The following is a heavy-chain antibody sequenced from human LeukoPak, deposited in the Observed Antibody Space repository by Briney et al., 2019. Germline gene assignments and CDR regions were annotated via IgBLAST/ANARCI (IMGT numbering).Heavy chain of an antibody. J-gene: IGHJ4*02. CDR3: ARSDIVATIPFDY. CDR2: IYYIGST. Sequence: PSETLSLTCTVSGGSISSSSYYWGWIRQPPGKGLEWIGSIYYIGSTYDNPSVKSRVTISVDTSKNQFSLKMSSVTDADTAVYYCARSDIVATIPFDYWGQGTLVTVSS. V-gene: IGHV4-39*01. D-gene: IGHD5-12*01. CDR1: GGSISSSSYY.